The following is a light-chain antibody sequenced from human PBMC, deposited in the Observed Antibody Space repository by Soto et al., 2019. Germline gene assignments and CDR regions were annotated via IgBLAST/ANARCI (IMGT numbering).Light chain of an antibody. J-gene: IGLJ1*01. CDR3: AAWDDSLSGYV. Sequence: QSVLTQPPSASGTPGQRVTISCSGSSSNIGSNYVYWYQQLPGTASKLLIYRNNQRPPGVPDRFSGSKSGTSASLAISGLRSEDEADYYCAAWDDSLSGYVFGTGTKLTVL. CDR2: RNN. CDR1: SSNIGSNY. V-gene: IGLV1-47*01.